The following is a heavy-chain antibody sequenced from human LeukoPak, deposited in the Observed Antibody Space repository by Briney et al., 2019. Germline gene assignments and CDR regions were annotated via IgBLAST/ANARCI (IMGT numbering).Heavy chain of an antibody. J-gene: IGHJ4*02. CDR2: IYYSGSS. CDR1: GDSISNNNYY. V-gene: IGHV4-39*01. D-gene: IGHD6-13*01. CDR3: ARQTHHIAAGIYYFDY. Sequence: PSETLSLTCTVSGDSISNNNYYWGWIRQPPGKGLEWIASIYYSGSSYYTPSLKSRVTISVDTSKNQFSLKLSSVTDADTAVYYCARQTHHIAAGIYYFDYWGQGTLVTVSS.